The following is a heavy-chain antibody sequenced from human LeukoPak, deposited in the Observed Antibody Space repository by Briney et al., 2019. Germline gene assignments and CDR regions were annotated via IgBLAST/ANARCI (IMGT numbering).Heavy chain of an antibody. CDR1: GGTFSSYA. J-gene: IGHJ5*02. V-gene: IGHV7-4-1*02. CDR3: ARDHERWLQSPPNWFDP. CDR2: INTNTGNL. D-gene: IGHD5-24*01. Sequence: ASVKVSCKASGGTFSSYAISWVRQAPGQGLEWMGWINTNTGNLMYAQGFTGRFVFSLDTSVSTTYLQISSLKAEDTAVYYCARDHERWLQSPPNWFDPWGQGTLVTVSS.